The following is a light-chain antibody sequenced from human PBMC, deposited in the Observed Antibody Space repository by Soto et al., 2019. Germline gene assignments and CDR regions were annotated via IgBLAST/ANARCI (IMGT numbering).Light chain of an antibody. CDR1: SSDVGGYNY. CDR2: DVS. Sequence: QSALTQPASVSGSPGQSITISCTGTSSDVGGYNYVSWYQQHPGKAPKLMIYDVSNRPSGVSNRFSGSRSGNTASLTISGLLDEDEADYYCSSYTSSSTVVFGGGTELAVL. CDR3: SSYTSSSTVV. J-gene: IGLJ2*01. V-gene: IGLV2-14*01.